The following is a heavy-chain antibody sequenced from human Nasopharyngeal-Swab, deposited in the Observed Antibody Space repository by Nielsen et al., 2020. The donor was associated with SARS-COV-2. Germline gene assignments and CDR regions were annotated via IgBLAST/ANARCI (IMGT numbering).Heavy chain of an antibody. J-gene: IGHJ2*01. V-gene: IGHV4-4*02. CDR3: ARIAAPPWYFDL. Sequence: SETLSLTCAVSGGSISSSNWWSWVRQPPGKGLEWIGSIYHSGSTYYNPSLKSRVTISVDTSKNQFSLKLSSVTAADTAVYYCARIAAPPWYFDLWGRGTLVTVSS. CDR1: GGSISSSNW. CDR2: IYHSGST. D-gene: IGHD6-6*01.